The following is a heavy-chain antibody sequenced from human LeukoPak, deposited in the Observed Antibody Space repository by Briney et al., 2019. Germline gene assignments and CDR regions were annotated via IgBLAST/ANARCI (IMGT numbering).Heavy chain of an antibody. D-gene: IGHD2-15*01. V-gene: IGHV1-46*01. J-gene: IGHJ6*02. CDR1: GYTFTSYY. Sequence: GASVKVSCKASGYTFTSYYMHWVRQAPGQGLEWMGIINPSGGSTSYAQKFQGRVTMTRDTSTSTVYMELSSLRSEDTAVYYCARAGYCSGGSCYTDLYYYYGMDVWGQGTTVTVSS. CDR2: INPSGGST. CDR3: ARAGYCSGGSCYTDLYYYYGMDV.